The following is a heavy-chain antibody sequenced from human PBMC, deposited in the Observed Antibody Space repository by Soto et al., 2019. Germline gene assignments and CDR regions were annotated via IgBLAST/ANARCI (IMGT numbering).Heavy chain of an antibody. CDR3: ARHYSAFDP. D-gene: IGHD4-4*01. Sequence: SETLSLTCTVSGGSISGSGYYWGWIRQPPGKGLEWIGTIYYSGSTYSNLSLKSRVTISVDTSKNQFSLKLSSVTAADTAIYYCARHYSAFDPWGQGTLVTVS. V-gene: IGHV4-39*01. CDR1: GGSISGSGYY. CDR2: IYYSGST. J-gene: IGHJ5*02.